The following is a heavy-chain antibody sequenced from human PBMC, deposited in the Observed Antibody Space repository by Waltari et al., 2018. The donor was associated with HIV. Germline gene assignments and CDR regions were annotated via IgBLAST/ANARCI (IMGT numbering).Heavy chain of an antibody. V-gene: IGHV4-34*01. CDR3: ARTYDYDSSGYVFFAFDI. D-gene: IGHD3-22*01. Sequence: QVRLQQWGAGLLKPSETLSLTCAVYGGSFSGYYWTWLRQPPGKGLEWIGEIYHSGSTNYNPSLKSRLTISVDTSKNQFSLKMTSVTAADTAVYYCARTYDYDSSGYVFFAFDIWGQGTMITVSP. CDR1: GGSFSGYY. CDR2: IYHSGST. J-gene: IGHJ3*02.